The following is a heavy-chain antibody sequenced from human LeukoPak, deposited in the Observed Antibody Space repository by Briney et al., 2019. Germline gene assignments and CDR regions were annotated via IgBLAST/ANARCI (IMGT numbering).Heavy chain of an antibody. Sequence: PGGSLRLSCAASGFTFSSYAMSWVRQAPGKGLEWVSAISGSVGSTYYADSVKGRFTISRDNSKNRLYLQMNSLRAEDTAVYYCAKSPSDIVVVPAAPNDYWGQGTLVTVSS. CDR1: GFTFSSYA. CDR2: ISGSVGST. J-gene: IGHJ4*02. V-gene: IGHV3-23*01. CDR3: AKSPSDIVVVPAAPNDY. D-gene: IGHD2-2*01.